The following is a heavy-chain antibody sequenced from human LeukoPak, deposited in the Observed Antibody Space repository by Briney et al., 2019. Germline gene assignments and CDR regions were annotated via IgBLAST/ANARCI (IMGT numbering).Heavy chain of an antibody. J-gene: IGHJ4*02. Sequence: PGGSLRLSCAASGFAFSNYAMSWVRQAPGKGLEWVSAISGSGGSTYYADSVKGRFTISRDNSKNTLYLQMNSLRAEDTAVYYCAKVPGRAVALFFDYWGQGTLVTVSS. V-gene: IGHV3-23*01. CDR2: ISGSGGST. D-gene: IGHD6-19*01. CDR1: GFAFSNYA. CDR3: AKVPGRAVALFFDY.